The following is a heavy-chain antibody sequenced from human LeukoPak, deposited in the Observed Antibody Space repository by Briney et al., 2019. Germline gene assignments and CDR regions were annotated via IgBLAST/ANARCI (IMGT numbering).Heavy chain of an antibody. CDR2: IYSGGST. J-gene: IGHJ6*03. V-gene: IGHV3-53*01. CDR1: GFTVSSNY. CDR3: ARVIEHQLDYYYMDV. Sequence: GGSLRLSCAASGFTVSSNYMSWVRQAPGKGLEWVSVIYSGGSTYYADSVKGRFTISRDNSKNTLYLQMNSLRAEDTAVYYCARVIEHQLDYYYMDVWGKGTTVTVSS. D-gene: IGHD1/OR15-1a*01.